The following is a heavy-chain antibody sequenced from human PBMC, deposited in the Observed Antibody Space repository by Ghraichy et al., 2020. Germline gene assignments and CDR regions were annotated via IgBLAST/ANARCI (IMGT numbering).Heavy chain of an antibody. J-gene: IGHJ4*02. CDR1: GGSISSSSYY. CDR2: IYYSGST. Sequence: SETLSLTCTVSGGSISSSSYYWGWIRQPPGKGLEWIGSIYYSGSTYYNPSLKSRVTISVDTSKNQFSLKLSSVTAADTAVYYCARTPTAYSSGWYNTPWRLFYFDYWGQGTLVTVSS. CDR3: ARTPTAYSSGWYNTPWRLFYFDY. D-gene: IGHD6-19*01. V-gene: IGHV4-39*01.